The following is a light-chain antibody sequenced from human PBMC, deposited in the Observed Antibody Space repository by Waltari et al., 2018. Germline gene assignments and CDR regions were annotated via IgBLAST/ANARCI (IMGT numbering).Light chain of an antibody. Sequence: IVLTQSPATLSLSPGERPTLSSRASQMVTRYLAWYQQKPGQAPRLLISDASNRAAGIPARFSGSGFESDFTLTISSLEPEDSAVYYCQQRSSWPSFGGGTKVEIK. V-gene: IGKV3-11*01. J-gene: IGKJ4*01. CDR3: QQRSSWPS. CDR2: DAS. CDR1: QMVTRY.